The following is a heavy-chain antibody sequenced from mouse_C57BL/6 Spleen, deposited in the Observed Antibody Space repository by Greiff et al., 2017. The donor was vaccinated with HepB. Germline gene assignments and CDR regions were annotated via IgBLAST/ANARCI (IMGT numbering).Heavy chain of an antibody. V-gene: IGHV3-6*01. Sequence: EVQLQESGPGLVKPSQSLSLTCSVTGYSITSGYYWNWIRQFPGNKLEWMGYISYDGSNNYNPSLKNRISITRDTSKNQFFLKLNSVTTEDTATYYCARSGNSYGSSYVGYFDVWGTGTTVTVSS. CDR2: ISYDGSN. CDR3: ARSGNSYGSSYVGYFDV. D-gene: IGHD1-1*01. J-gene: IGHJ1*03. CDR1: GYSITSGYY.